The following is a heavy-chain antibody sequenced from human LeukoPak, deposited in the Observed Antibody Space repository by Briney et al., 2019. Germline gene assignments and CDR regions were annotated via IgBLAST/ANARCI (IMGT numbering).Heavy chain of an antibody. V-gene: IGHV4-59*12. CDR2: IYYSGST. CDR1: DGSMSSYY. J-gene: IGHJ6*02. CDR3: ARSYGSGSSNNYYYYGMDV. Sequence: SETLSLTCTVSDGSMSSYYWSWIRQPPGKGLEWIGYIYYSGSTYYNPSLKSRVTISVDTSKNQFSLKLSSVTAADTAVYYCARSYGSGSSNNYYYYGMDVWGQGTTVTVSS. D-gene: IGHD3-10*01.